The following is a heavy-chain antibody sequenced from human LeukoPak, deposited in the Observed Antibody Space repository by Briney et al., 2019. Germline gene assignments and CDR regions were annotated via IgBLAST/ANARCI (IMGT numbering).Heavy chain of an antibody. CDR1: VFTFTNYA. V-gene: IGHV3-23*01. CDR2: ISGSGGST. J-gene: IGHJ4*02. D-gene: IGHD6-19*01. CDR3: AREDSSGGRRNLFDY. Sequence: GGSLRLSCAASVFTFTNYAMSWVRQAPGKGLEWVSTISGSGGSTYDADSVKGRFTISRDNSKSTLFLQMNSLRAEDSAMYYCAREDSSGGRRNLFDYWGQGTLVTVSS.